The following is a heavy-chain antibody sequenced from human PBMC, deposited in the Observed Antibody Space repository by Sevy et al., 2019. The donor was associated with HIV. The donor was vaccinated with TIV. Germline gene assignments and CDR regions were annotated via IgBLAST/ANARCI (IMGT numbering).Heavy chain of an antibody. J-gene: IGHJ6*02. CDR3: SQDLHLGVYYGLDD. CDR1: GFTFSNYA. D-gene: IGHD4-4*01. Sequence: GGSLRLSCAASGFTFSNYAMHWVRQSPGKGLEWVALISYDGGIKFYADSVKGRFTISRDNSKITLDLEMNSLRIEDTALYYGSQDLHLGVYYGLDDWGQGTTVTVSS. V-gene: IGHV3-30*18. CDR2: ISYDGGIK.